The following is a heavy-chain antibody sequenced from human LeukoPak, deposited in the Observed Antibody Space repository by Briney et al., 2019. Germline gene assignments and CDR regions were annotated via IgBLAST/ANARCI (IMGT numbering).Heavy chain of an antibody. CDR2: ISASGSNI. V-gene: IGHV3-48*01. D-gene: IGHD1-1*01. J-gene: IGHJ4*02. Sequence: GGSLRLSCAVSGFPFTSYSMNRVRQAPGKGLEWVSYISASGSNIYYLDAVKGRFTVSRDNAMRSLFLQMDRPRAEDTAIYYCVRVKGTYFDFWGQGTLVTVSS. CDR1: GFPFTSYS. CDR3: VRVKGTYFDF.